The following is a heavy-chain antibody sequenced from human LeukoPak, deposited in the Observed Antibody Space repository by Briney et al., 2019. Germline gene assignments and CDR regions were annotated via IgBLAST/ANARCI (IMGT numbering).Heavy chain of an antibody. CDR2: ISSRSSSI. Sequence: GGSLRLSCAASDFTFSRYTMNWVRQAPGKGLEWVSSISSRSSSIDYADSLTGRFTISRDNAKTSLYLQMNSLRAEDTAVYYCARGRVRGVTMFDPWGQGTLVTVSS. V-gene: IGHV3-21*01. D-gene: IGHD3-10*01. CDR3: ARGRVRGVTMFDP. CDR1: DFTFSRYT. J-gene: IGHJ5*02.